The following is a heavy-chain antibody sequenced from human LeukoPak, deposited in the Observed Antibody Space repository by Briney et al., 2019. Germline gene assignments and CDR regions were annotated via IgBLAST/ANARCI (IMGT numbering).Heavy chain of an antibody. CDR2: TSSSSSYI. CDR1: GFTFSSYS. Sequence: GGSLRLSCAASGFTFSSYSMNWVRQAPGKGLEWVSSTSSSSSYIYYADSVKGRFTISRDNAKNSLYLQMNSLRAEDTAVYYCAKGEATDXLDPWGQGTLVTVSS. V-gene: IGHV3-21*01. D-gene: IGHD3-16*01. J-gene: IGHJ5*02. CDR3: AKGEATDXLDP.